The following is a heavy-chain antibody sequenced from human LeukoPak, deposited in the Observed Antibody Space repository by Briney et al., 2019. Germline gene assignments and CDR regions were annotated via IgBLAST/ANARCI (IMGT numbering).Heavy chain of an antibody. CDR3: AKVGVWGGYSYGYVDY. CDR2: ISGSGGRT. J-gene: IGHJ4*02. V-gene: IGHV3-23*01. CDR1: GFTFSSSA. Sequence: PGGSLRLSCAASGFTFSSSAMSWVGQAPGKGLEWVSAISGSGGRTYYADSVKGRFTISRDNSKNTLYLQMNSLRAEDTVVYYCAKVGVWGGYSYGYVDYWGQGTLVTVSS. D-gene: IGHD5-18*01.